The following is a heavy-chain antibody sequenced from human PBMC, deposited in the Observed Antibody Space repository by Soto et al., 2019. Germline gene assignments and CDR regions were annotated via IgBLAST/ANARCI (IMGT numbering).Heavy chain of an antibody. V-gene: IGHV1-18*01. CDR1: GYTFTIYG. J-gene: IGHJ6*02. D-gene: IGHD2-15*01. Sequence: ASVTVSCTASGYTFTIYGIIWVRQAHGEGLEWMGWISAYNGNTNYAQKLQGRVTMTTDTSTSTAYMELRSLRSDDTAVYYCARVLLTYYYYFYGMDVWGQGTQVTVSS. CDR2: ISAYNGNT. CDR3: ARVLLTYYYYFYGMDV.